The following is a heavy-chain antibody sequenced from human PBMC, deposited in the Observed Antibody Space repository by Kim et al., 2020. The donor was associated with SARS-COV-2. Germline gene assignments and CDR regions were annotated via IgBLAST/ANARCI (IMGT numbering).Heavy chain of an antibody. Sequence: ASVKVSCKASGYTFTSYYMHWVRQAPGQGLEWMGIINPSGGSTSYAQKFQGRVTMTRDTSTSTVYMELSSLRSEDTAVYYCARGPWKPAAIPYYYYYMDVWGKGTTVTVSS. D-gene: IGHD2-2*01. CDR2: INPSGGST. CDR1: GYTFTSYY. CDR3: ARGPWKPAAIPYYYYYMDV. V-gene: IGHV1-46*01. J-gene: IGHJ6*03.